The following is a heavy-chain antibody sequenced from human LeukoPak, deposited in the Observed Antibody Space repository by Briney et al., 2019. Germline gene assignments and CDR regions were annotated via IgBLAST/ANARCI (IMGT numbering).Heavy chain of an antibody. J-gene: IGHJ4*02. CDR1: GGSISSYY. Sequence: PSETLSLTCTVSGGSISSYYWSWIRQPPGKGLEWIGYIYYSGSTNYNPSLKSRVTISVDTSKNQFSLKLSSVTAADTAVYYCARVPRNSNRLAYCGGDCYRDYWGQGTLVTVSS. CDR2: IYYSGST. D-gene: IGHD2-21*02. CDR3: ARVPRNSNRLAYCGGDCYRDY. V-gene: IGHV4-59*12.